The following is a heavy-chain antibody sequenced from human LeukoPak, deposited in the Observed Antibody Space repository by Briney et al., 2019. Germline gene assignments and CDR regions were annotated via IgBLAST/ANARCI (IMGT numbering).Heavy chain of an antibody. D-gene: IGHD2-15*01. CDR2: ISESGSGT. V-gene: IGHV3-23*01. Sequence: PGGSLRLSCEASGFTFNTCAMSWVRQAPGKGLEWVSAISESGSGTYYADSVKGRFTISRDNSKNTLYLQMNSLRAGDTAVYYCAKCSGGTCYSSLDYWGQGTLVTVSS. J-gene: IGHJ4*02. CDR1: GFTFNTCA. CDR3: AKCSGGTCYSSLDY.